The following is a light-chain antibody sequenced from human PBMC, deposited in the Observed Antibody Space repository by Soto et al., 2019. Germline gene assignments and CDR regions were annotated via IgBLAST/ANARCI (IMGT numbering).Light chain of an antibody. CDR1: QTIRSW. CDR2: DAS. J-gene: IGKJ2*01. Sequence: DIQMTQSHSTLSASVGDRVTITCRASQTIRSWLAWYQQKPGKAPKLLIYDASSLESGVPSRFSGSGSGTEFTLTISSLQPDDFATYYCQQYNNYSPYTFGQGTKVDSK. V-gene: IGKV1-5*01. CDR3: QQYNNYSPYT.